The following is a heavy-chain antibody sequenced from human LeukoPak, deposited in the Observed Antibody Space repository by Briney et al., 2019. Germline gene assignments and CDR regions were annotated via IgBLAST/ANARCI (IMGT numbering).Heavy chain of an antibody. CDR1: GYTFTSYG. Sequence: VASVKVSCKASGYTFTSYGISWVRQAPGQGLEWMGWISAYNGNTNYAQKLQGRVTMTTDTSTSTAYMELRSLRSDDTAVYYYARDLLMYYYDSSGYYVNWFDPWGQGTLVTVSS. CDR3: ARDLLMYYYDSSGYYVNWFDP. V-gene: IGHV1-18*01. D-gene: IGHD3-22*01. CDR2: ISAYNGNT. J-gene: IGHJ5*02.